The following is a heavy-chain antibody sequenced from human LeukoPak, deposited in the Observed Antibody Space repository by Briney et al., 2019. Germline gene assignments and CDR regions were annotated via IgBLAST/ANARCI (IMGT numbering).Heavy chain of an antibody. CDR1: GYSISNAYY. J-gene: IGHJ4*02. CDR3: ARTLRNGAFNIGFDY. D-gene: IGHD2-8*01. V-gene: IGHV4-38-2*02. CDR2: IYHSGST. Sequence: SETLSLTCTVSGYSISNAYYWGWIRQPPGKGLEWIGSIYHSGSTYYNPSLNSRVTISVDTSKNQFSLKLSSVTAADTAVYYCARTLRNGAFNIGFDYWGQGTLVTVSS.